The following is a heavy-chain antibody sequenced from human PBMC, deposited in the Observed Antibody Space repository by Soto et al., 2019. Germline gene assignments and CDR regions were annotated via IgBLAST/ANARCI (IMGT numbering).Heavy chain of an antibody. CDR3: ARSPYSVSYLAYFDY. J-gene: IGHJ4*02. V-gene: IGHV3-30*03. Sequence: QVQLVESGGGVVQPGRSLRLSCAASGFTFSSYGMHWVRQAPGEGLGWVAVISYDGSNKYYADSVKGRFTISRDNSKNTLYLQMNSLRAEDTAVYYCARSPYSVSYLAYFDYWGQGTLVTVSS. CDR1: GFTFSSYG. CDR2: ISYDGSNK. D-gene: IGHD1-26*01.